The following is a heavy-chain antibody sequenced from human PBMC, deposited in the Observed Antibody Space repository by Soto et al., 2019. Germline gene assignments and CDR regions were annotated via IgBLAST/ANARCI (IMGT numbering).Heavy chain of an antibody. CDR1: GYTLTELS. D-gene: IGHD2-8*01. J-gene: IGHJ4*02. CDR3: ATAISCTNGVCFDY. V-gene: IGHV1-24*01. CDR2: FDPEDGET. Sequence: QVQLVQSGAEVKKPGASVKVSCKVSGYTLTELSMHWVRQAPGKGLEWMGGFDPEDGETIYAQKFQGRVTMTEDTSTDPAYMELSSLRSEDKAVYYCATAISCTNGVCFDYWGPGTLVPGSS.